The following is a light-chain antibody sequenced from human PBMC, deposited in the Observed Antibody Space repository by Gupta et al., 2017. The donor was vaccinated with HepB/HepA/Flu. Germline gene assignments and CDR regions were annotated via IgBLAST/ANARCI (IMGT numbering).Light chain of an antibody. CDR2: DAS. CDR1: QSVRNNR. CDR3: QHYDTSPMWT. V-gene: IGKV3-20*01. J-gene: IGKJ1*01. Sequence: EIVLTQSPVTLSLSSGDTATLSCRASQSVRNNRVAWYQQKPGQAPRLLIYDASKRAAGIPDRFSGSGSGTDFTLTISRLEPADFAVYYCQHYDTSPMWTFGQGTKVEIK.